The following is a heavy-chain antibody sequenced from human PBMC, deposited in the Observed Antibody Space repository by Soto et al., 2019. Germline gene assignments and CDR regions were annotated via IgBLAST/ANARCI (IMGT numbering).Heavy chain of an antibody. V-gene: IGHV1-3*01. CDR2: INAGNGNT. CDR1: GYTFTSYA. Sequence: GASVKVSCKASGYTFTSYAMHWVRQAPGQRLEWMGWINAGNGNTKYSQKFQGRVTITRDTSASTAYMELSSLRSEDTAVYYCARGDYYDSSGYYYDVDYWGQGTLVTVSS. CDR3: ARGDYYDSSGYYYDVDY. D-gene: IGHD3-22*01. J-gene: IGHJ4*02.